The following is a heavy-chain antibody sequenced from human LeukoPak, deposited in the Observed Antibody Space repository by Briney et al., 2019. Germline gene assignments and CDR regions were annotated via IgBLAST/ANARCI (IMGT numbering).Heavy chain of an antibody. CDR3: AKDRKDSSSWYSNYYYGMDV. J-gene: IGHJ6*02. V-gene: IGHV3-30*18. CDR2: ISYDGSNK. CDR1: GFTFSSYG. D-gene: IGHD6-13*01. Sequence: PGGSLRLSCAASGFTFSSYGMRWVRQAPGKGLEWVAVISYDGSNKYYADSVKGRFTISRDNSKNTLYLQMNSLRAEDTAVYYCAKDRKDSSSWYSNYYYGMDVWGQGTTVTVSS.